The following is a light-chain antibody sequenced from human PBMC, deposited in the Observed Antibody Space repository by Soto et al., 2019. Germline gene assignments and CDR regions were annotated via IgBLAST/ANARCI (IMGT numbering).Light chain of an antibody. V-gene: IGKV3-15*01. CDR1: QSISSD. CDR2: GAS. Sequence: EIVMTQSPATLSVSPGERATLSCRASQSISSDVAWYQQKPGQAPRLLIYGASTTATGIPARFSGSGSGTEFTLNISSLQSEDFAVYNCQQYNKWPRTFGQGTKVEIK. CDR3: QQYNKWPRT. J-gene: IGKJ2*01.